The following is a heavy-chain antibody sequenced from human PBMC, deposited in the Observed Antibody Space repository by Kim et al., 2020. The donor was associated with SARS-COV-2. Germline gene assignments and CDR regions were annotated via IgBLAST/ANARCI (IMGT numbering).Heavy chain of an antibody. V-gene: IGHV4-4*07. CDR3: ARGYNWNDWFDP. J-gene: IGHJ5*02. Sequence: NSNPSLKSRVTMAVDTSKNQFSLKLSSVTAADTAVYYCARGYNWNDWFDPWGQGTLVTVSS. D-gene: IGHD1-1*01.